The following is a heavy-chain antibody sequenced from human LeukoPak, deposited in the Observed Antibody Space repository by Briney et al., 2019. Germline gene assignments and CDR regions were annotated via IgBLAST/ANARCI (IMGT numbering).Heavy chain of an antibody. CDR3: ARGRGARSSRWYNWFDP. CDR2: INHSGST. J-gene: IGHJ5*02. V-gene: IGHV4-34*01. CDR1: GGXFSAYY. Sequence: SETLSLTCAVYGGXFSAYYCSWIRQPPGKGLEWIGEINHSGSTNYNPSLKSRVTISIDTSKNQFSLEMSSVTAADTAVYYCARGRGARSSRWYNWFDPWGQGTLVTVSS. D-gene: IGHD6-13*01.